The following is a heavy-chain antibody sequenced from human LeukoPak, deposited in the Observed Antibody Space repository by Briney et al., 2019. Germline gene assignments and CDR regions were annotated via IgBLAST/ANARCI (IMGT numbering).Heavy chain of an antibody. CDR2: IYHSGST. CDR1: GGSISSSNW. V-gene: IGHV4-4*02. CDR3: ARDNPGPAYYFDY. D-gene: IGHD1-14*01. Sequence: SETLSLTCAVSGGSISSSNWWNWVRQPPGKGLEWIGQIYHSGSTNYNPSLKTRVTISVDKSKNQLSLKLSSVTAADTAVYYCARDNPGPAYYFDYWGQGTLVTVSS. J-gene: IGHJ4*02.